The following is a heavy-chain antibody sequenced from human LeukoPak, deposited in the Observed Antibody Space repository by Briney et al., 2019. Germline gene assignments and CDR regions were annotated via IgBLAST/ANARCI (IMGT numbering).Heavy chain of an antibody. J-gene: IGHJ4*02. D-gene: IGHD2-15*01. CDR1: GYSISSSNW. CDR3: AREEVVGGGSDY. V-gene: IGHV4-28*03. CDR2: IYYSGST. Sequence: PSDTLSLTCAVSGYSISSSNWWGWIRQPPGKGLEWIGYIYYSGSTNYNPSLKSRVTISVDTSKNQFSLKLSSVTAADTAVYYCAREEVVGGGSDYWGQGTLVTVSS.